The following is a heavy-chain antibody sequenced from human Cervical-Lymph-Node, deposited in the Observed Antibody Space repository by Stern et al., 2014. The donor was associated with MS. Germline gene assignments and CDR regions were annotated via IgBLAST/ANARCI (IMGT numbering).Heavy chain of an antibody. Sequence: EVQLVESGGGLVRPGGSLRLSCEASGFTFSSYWMHWVRQAPGKGLVWLSRIHSNGITINDADSVKGRFTIFRDNAKNTLYLQMNSLRVEDTAVYYCARPGVRGSTLWHFDLWGRGTLVTVSS. CDR1: GFTFSSYW. D-gene: IGHD3-3*01. CDR3: ARPGVRGSTLWHFDL. V-gene: IGHV3-74*02. J-gene: IGHJ2*01. CDR2: IHSNGITI.